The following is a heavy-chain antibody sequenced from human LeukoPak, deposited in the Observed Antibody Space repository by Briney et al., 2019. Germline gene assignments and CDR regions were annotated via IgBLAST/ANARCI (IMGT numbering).Heavy chain of an antibody. CDR2: IIPIFGTA. CDR1: GGTFSSYA. D-gene: IGHD6-6*01. J-gene: IGHJ3*02. V-gene: IGHV1-69*06. CDR3: SGSSVDAFDI. Sequence: GASVKVSCKASGGTFSSYAISWVRQAPGQGLEWMGGIIPIFGTANYAQKFQGRVTITADKSTSTAYMELSSLRSEDTAVYYCSGSSVDAFDIWGPGTMVTVSS.